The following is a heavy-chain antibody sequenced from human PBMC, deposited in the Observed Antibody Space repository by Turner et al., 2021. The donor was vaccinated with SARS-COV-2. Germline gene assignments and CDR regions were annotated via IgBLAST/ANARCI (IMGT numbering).Heavy chain of an antibody. D-gene: IGHD3-22*01. CDR3: AGEEVVFRASHTLYYYGMDV. V-gene: IGHV4-34*01. CDR1: GGSFSGYY. CDR2: INHSGST. J-gene: IGHJ6*02. Sequence: QVQLQQWGAGLLKPSETLSLTCAVYGGSFSGYYWSWIRQPPGKGLEWIGEINHSGSTNYNPSLKSRVTISVDTSKNQFSLKLSSVTAADTAVYYCAGEEVVFRASHTLYYYGMDVWGQGTTVTVSS.